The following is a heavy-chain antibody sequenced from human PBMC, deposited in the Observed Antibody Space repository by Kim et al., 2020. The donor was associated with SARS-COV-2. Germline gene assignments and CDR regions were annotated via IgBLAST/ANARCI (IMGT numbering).Heavy chain of an antibody. CDR1: GYTFTGYY. V-gene: IGHV1-2*05. J-gene: IGHJ4*02. CDR3: AREGEGIAGPFDY. Sequence: ASVKVSCKASGYTFTGYYMHWVRQAPGQGLEWMGRINPNSGGTNYAQKFQGRVTMTRDTSISTAYMELSRLRSDDTVVYYCAREGEGIAGPFDYWGQGTLVTVSS. D-gene: IGHD2-21*01. CDR2: INPNSGGT.